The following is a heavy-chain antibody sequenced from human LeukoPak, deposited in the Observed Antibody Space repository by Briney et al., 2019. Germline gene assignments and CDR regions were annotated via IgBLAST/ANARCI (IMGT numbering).Heavy chain of an antibody. V-gene: IGHV1-8*01. CDR1: GYTFTSYD. CDR3: ARAITMVRGVTAY. J-gene: IGHJ4*02. D-gene: IGHD3-10*01. CDR2: MNPNSGNT. Sequence: ASVKVTRKASGYTFTSYDINWVRQATGQGLEWMGWMNPNSGNTGYAQKFQGRVTMTRNTSISTAYMELSSLRSEDTAVYYCARAITMVRGVTAYWGQGTLVTVSS.